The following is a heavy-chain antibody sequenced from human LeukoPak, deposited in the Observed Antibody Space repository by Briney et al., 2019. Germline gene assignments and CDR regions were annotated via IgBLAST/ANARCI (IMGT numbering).Heavy chain of an antibody. CDR1: GYTFTSYG. D-gene: IGHD6-13*01. CDR3: ARDLRGIAAAGPTFAY. J-gene: IGHJ4*02. Sequence: ASVKVSCKASGYTFTSYGISWVRQAPGQGLEWMGWISAYNGNTNYAQKLQGRVTMTTDTSTSTAYMELRSLRSDDTAVYYCARDLRGIAAAGPTFAYWGQGTLVTVSS. V-gene: IGHV1-18*01. CDR2: ISAYNGNT.